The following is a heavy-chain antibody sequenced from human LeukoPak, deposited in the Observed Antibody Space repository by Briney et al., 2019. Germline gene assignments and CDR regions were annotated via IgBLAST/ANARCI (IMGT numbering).Heavy chain of an antibody. V-gene: IGHV3-11*01. Sequence: GGSLRLSCAASGFTFSDYYMSWIRQAPGKGPEWVSYISSGAGTIYYADSVRGRFTVSRVNAKNSLYLQMNSLRAEDTAVYYCARDLGYTYGSDYWGQGTLVIVSS. CDR1: GFTFSDYY. CDR2: ISSGAGTI. CDR3: ARDLGYTYGSDY. D-gene: IGHD5-18*01. J-gene: IGHJ4*02.